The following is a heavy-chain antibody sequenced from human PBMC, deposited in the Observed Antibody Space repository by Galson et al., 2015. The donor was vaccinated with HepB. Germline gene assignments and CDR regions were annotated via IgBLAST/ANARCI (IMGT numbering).Heavy chain of an antibody. CDR1: GFTFSSYA. V-gene: IGHV3-23*01. Sequence: SLRLSCAASGFTFSSYAMSWVRQAPGKGLEWVSGISGSGGTTFYADSVKGRFTISRDNSKNTLYLQMSSLRAEDTAVYYCAKDQWNSGSSIKGRGDFDYWGQGTLVTVSS. CDR2: ISGSGGTT. J-gene: IGHJ4*02. D-gene: IGHD1/OR15-1a*01. CDR3: AKDQWNSGSSIKGRGDFDY.